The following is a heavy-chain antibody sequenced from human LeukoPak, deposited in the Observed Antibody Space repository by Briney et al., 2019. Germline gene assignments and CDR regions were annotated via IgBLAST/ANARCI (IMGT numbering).Heavy chain of an antibody. CDR2: TYYRSKWYI. Sequence: SQTLSLTCAISGDSVSSTNTAWNWIRQSPSRGLEWLGRTYYRSKWYIDYAVSVKSRITINPDTSKNQFSLQLNSLTPEDTAIYYCARGWGFDFWGQGTLVTVSS. J-gene: IGHJ4*02. D-gene: IGHD7-27*01. V-gene: IGHV6-1*01. CDR1: GDSVSSTNTA. CDR3: ARGWGFDF.